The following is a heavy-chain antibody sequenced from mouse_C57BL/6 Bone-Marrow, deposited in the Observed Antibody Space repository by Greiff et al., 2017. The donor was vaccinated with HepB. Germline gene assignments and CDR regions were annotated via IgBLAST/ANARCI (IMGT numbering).Heavy chain of an antibody. J-gene: IGHJ4*01. V-gene: IGHV2-5*01. CDR3: AKNNGYYVNYDMDY. Sequence: VQLQESGPGLVQPSQSLSITCTVSGFSLTSYGVHWVRQSPGKGLEWLGVIWRGGSTDYNAAFMSRLSITKDNSKRQVFFKMNSLQADDTAIYYCAKNNGYYVNYDMDYWGQGTSVTVSS. D-gene: IGHD2-3*01. CDR2: IWRGGST. CDR1: GFSLTSYG.